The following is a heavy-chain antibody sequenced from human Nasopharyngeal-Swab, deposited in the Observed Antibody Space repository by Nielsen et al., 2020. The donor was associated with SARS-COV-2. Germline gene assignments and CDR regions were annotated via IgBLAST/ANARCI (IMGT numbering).Heavy chain of an antibody. Sequence: WIRQPPGKGLEWVSIIYSGGRTFYADSVKGRFTISRDNSKNTLYLQMNSLRAEDTAVYYCAKEPFYDFWSGYYWDYWGQGTLVTVSS. CDR3: AKEPFYDFWSGYYWDY. J-gene: IGHJ4*02. CDR2: IYSGGRT. D-gene: IGHD3-3*01. V-gene: IGHV3-23*03.